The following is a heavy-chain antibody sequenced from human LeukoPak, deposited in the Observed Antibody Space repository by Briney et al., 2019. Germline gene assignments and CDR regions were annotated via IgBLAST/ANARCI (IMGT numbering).Heavy chain of an antibody. V-gene: IGHV3-53*01. CDR3: AKDGGSGMGFDP. CDR1: GFTVNSNY. CDR2: IYSDDST. J-gene: IGHJ5*02. Sequence: GGSLRLSCAASGFTVNSNYMTWVRQAPGKGLEWVSVIYSDDSTYFADSVRGRFTLSTDNSKNTLYLQMNSLRAEDAAIYYCAKDGGSGMGFDPWGQGTLVTVSS. D-gene: IGHD3-10*01.